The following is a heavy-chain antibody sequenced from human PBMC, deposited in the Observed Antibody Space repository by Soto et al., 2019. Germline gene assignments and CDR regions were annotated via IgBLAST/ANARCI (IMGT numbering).Heavy chain of an antibody. Sequence: SQTLSLTCAISGDSVSSNTAAWDWVRQSPSSGLQWLGRTYFRSKWFYDYAASVKGRITISADSSRNQFSLRLNSVTPEGTAVYFCXRMRSSTSGDVMSYFDSWGQGTQVTVSS. J-gene: IGHJ4*02. CDR2: TYFRSKWFY. CDR3: XRMRSSTSGDVMSYFDS. D-gene: IGHD6-19*01. V-gene: IGHV6-1*01. CDR1: GDSVSSNTAA.